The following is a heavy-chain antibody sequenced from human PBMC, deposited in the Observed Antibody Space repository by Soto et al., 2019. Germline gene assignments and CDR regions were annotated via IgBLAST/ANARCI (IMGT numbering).Heavy chain of an antibody. V-gene: IGHV3-23*01. CDR2: ISGSSGST. CDR1: GFTFSSYA. D-gene: IGHD3-10*01. J-gene: IGHJ4*02. CDR3: AKPFYYGSAGYFNGDF. Sequence: GGSLRLSCAASGFTFSSYAMSWVRQAPGKGLEWVSAISGSSGSTYYADSVKGRLTISRDNSKNTLYLQMNSLRAEDSALYSCAKPFYYGSAGYFNGDFWGQGTLVTVSS.